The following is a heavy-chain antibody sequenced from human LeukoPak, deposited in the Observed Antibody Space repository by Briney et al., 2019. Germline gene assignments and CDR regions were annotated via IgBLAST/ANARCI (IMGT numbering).Heavy chain of an antibody. V-gene: IGHV4-39*01. Sequence: KTLSLTGTGAGGASSSRRYYWGWIRQPPGKGLEWIGSIYYSGSTYYNPSLKSRVTISVDTSKNQFSLKLSSVAAADTAVYYCASHWALAAAGIWGQGTLVTVSS. J-gene: IGHJ4*02. CDR1: GGASSSRRYY. CDR2: IYYSGST. CDR3: ASHWALAAAGI. D-gene: IGHD6-13*01.